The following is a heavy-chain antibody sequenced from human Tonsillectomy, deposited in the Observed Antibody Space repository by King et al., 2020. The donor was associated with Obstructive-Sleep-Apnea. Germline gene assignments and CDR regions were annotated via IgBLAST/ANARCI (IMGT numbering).Heavy chain of an antibody. J-gene: IGHJ4*02. CDR3: ARDRVGRDGYNRFDY. D-gene: IGHD5-24*01. CDR1: GGSINSYY. Sequence: QLQESGPGLVKPSETLSLTCTVSGGSINSYYWSWIRQTPGKGLEWIGYISYSGSTNYNPSLKSRVTISVGTSKNQFSLKLSSVTAADTAVYYCARDRVGRDGYNRFDYWGQGTLVTVSS. V-gene: IGHV4-59*01. CDR2: ISYSGST.